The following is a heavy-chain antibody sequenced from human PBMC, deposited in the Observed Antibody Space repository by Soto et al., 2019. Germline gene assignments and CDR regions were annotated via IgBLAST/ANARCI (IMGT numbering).Heavy chain of an antibody. D-gene: IGHD1-26*01. CDR1: GFTFDDYT. Sequence: PVGSLRLSCAASGFTFDDYTMHWVRQAPGKGLEWVSLISWDGGSTYYADSVKGRFTISRDNSKNSLYLQMNSLRTEDTALYYCAKDAQRWELLSHYFDYWGQGTLVTVSS. CDR3: AKDAQRWELLSHYFDY. CDR2: ISWDGGST. J-gene: IGHJ4*02. V-gene: IGHV3-43*01.